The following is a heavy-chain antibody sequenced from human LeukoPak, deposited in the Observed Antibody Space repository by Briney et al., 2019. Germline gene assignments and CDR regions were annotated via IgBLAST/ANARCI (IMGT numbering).Heavy chain of an antibody. J-gene: IGHJ4*02. CDR2: IIPILGIA. CDR3: ARGYYYDSSLDY. D-gene: IGHD3-22*01. CDR1: GGTFISYA. V-gene: IGHV1-69*04. Sequence: GSSVKVSCKASGGTFISYAISWVRQAPGQGLEWMGRIIPILGIANYAQKFQGRVTITADKSTSTAYMELSSLRSEDTAVYYCARGYYYDSSLDYWGQGTLVTVSS.